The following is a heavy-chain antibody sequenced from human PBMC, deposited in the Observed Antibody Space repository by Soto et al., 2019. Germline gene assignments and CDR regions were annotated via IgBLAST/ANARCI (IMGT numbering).Heavy chain of an antibody. Sequence: QVQLVESGGGVVQPGRSLRLSCAASGFTFSSYGMHWVRQAPGKGLEWVAVISYDGSNKYYADSVKGRFTISRDNSKNTLYLHMNSLRAEDTAVYYCAKDLCSGGSCYAYYYYYGMDVWGQGATVTVFS. CDR3: AKDLCSGGSCYAYYYYYGMDV. V-gene: IGHV3-30*18. J-gene: IGHJ6*02. CDR1: GFTFSSYG. CDR2: ISYDGSNK. D-gene: IGHD2-15*01.